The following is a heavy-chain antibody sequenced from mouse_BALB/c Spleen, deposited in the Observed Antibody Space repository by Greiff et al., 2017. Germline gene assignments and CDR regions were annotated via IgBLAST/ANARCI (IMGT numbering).Heavy chain of an antibody. D-gene: IGHD2-1*01. V-gene: IGHV1-5*01. CDR3: TRWVTTLYYYAMDY. CDR2: IYPGNSDT. Sequence: EVQLQQSGTVLARPGASVKMSCKASGYTFTSYWMHWVKQRPGQGLEWIGAIYPGNSDTSYNQKFKGKAKLTAVTSTSTACMELSSLTNEDSAVYYCTRWVTTLYYYAMDYWGQGTSVTVSS. CDR1: GYTFTSYW. J-gene: IGHJ4*01.